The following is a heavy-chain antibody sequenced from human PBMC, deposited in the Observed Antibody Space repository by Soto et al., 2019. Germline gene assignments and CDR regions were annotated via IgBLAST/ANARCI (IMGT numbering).Heavy chain of an antibody. D-gene: IGHD6-19*01. CDR2: ISAYNGNT. Sequence: ASVKVSCKASGYTFTSYGISWVRQAPGQGLEWMGWISAYNGNTNYAQKLQGRVTMTTDTSTSTAYMELRSLRSDDTAVYYCARDAQYSSGWYNWSERWGKGKMVNVSS. V-gene: IGHV1-18*04. CDR3: ARDAQYSSGWYNWSER. CDR1: GYTFTSYG. J-gene: IGHJ5*02.